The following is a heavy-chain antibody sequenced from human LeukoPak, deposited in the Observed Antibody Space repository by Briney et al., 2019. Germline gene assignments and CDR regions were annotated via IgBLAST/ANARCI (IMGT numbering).Heavy chain of an antibody. Sequence: GGSLRLSCAASGFTLSSYSMNWVRQAPGKGLEWVSSISSSSNYKYYADSVKGQFTISRDNAKNSLYLQMNSLTAEGTAVYYCARAVPSDAFDIWGQGTMVTVSS. CDR1: GFTLSSYS. V-gene: IGHV3-21*01. J-gene: IGHJ3*02. CDR3: ARAVPSDAFDI. CDR2: ISSSSNYK.